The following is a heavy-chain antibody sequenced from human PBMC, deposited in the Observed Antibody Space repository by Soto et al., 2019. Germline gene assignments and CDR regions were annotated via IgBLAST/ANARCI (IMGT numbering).Heavy chain of an antibody. V-gene: IGHV4-34*01. Sequence: SETLSLTCAVDGGSFSGYYWSWIRQPPGKGLEWIGEINHSGSTNYNPSLKSRVTISVDTSKNQFSLKLSSVTAADTAVYYCARHEISSSGCFDYWGQGTLVTVSS. D-gene: IGHD6-6*01. CDR2: INHSGST. CDR3: ARHEISSSGCFDY. J-gene: IGHJ4*02. CDR1: GGSFSGYY.